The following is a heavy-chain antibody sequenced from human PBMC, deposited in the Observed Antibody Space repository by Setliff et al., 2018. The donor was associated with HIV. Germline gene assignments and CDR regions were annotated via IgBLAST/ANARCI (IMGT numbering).Heavy chain of an antibody. V-gene: IGHV1-18*04. CDR3: AGGWSEDTSMVQVDYFEH. CDR2: IIPFVNIA. J-gene: IGHJ1*01. Sequence: ASVKVSCKTSGYTFTSYGMNWIRQAPGQGLEWMGWIIPFVNIANYAQKFQGRVTMTADKSTSKVDIELRSLRSEDTAVYFCAGGWSEDTSMVQVDYFEHWGQGTLVTVSS. CDR1: GYTFTSYG. D-gene: IGHD5-18*01.